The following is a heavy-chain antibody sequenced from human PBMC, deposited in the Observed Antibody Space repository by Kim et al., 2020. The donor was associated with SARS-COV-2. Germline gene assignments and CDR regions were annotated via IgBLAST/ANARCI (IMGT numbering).Heavy chain of an antibody. D-gene: IGHD6-19*01. V-gene: IGHV1-2*02. CDR3: ARGQQWLIRDFDF. Sequence: ASVKVSCKASGYTFTSHYIHWVRQAPGQGLEWIGWINSNSGGTILARKFQGRVTLTRDTSITTAYMELNRLTSDDTAVYYCARGQQWLIRDFDFCGQGAQVAVSS. J-gene: IGHJ4*02. CDR2: INSNSGGT. CDR1: GYTFTSHY.